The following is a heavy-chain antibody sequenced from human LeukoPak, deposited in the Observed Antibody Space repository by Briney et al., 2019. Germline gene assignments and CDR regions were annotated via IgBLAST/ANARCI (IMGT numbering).Heavy chain of an antibody. CDR1: GDSINSGPYY. CDR3: ARGRMATHEYFQH. Sequence: PSQTLSLTCTVSGDSINSGPYYWSWIRQAAGKGLEWIGRIYSGGRTNYNPSLKSRVTISVDTSKNQFSLKLSSVTAADTAVYYCARGRMATHEYFQHWGQGTLVTVSS. CDR2: IYSGGRT. J-gene: IGHJ1*01. V-gene: IGHV4-61*02. D-gene: IGHD5-24*01.